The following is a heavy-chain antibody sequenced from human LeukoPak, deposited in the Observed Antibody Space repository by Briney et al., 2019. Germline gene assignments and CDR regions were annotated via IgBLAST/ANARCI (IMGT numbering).Heavy chain of an antibody. CDR3: VRAVVVTAIPYYFDY. V-gene: IGHV4-59*01. CDR1: GGSISGYY. CDR2: IYYSGST. Sequence: SETLSLTCTVSGGSISGYYWSWIWQPPGKGLEWIGYIYYSGSTNYNPSLKSRVTILVDTSRNQFSLKLSSVTAADTAVYYCVRAVVVTAIPYYFDYWGQGTLVTVSS. J-gene: IGHJ4*02. D-gene: IGHD2-21*02.